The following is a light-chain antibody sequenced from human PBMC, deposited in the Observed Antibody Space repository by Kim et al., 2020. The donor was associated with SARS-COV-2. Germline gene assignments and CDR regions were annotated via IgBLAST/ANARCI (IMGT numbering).Light chain of an antibody. J-gene: IGLJ3*02. Sequence: NFMLTQPHSVSESPGKTVTISCTRSSGSIASNYVQWYQQRPGSAPTTVIYEDNQRPSGVPDLFSGSIDSSSNSASLTISGLKTEDEADYYCQSYDSSIRVVGGRTQLT. CDR3: QSYDSSIRV. CDR2: EDN. V-gene: IGLV6-57*04. CDR1: SGSIASNY.